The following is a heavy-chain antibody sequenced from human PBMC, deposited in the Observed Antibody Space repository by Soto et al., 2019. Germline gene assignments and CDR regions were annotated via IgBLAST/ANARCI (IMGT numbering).Heavy chain of an antibody. CDR3: ARRNELSGSYGSGPHYDWFDP. Sequence: SVKVSCKASGGTFSSYAISWVRQAPGQGLEWMGGIIPIFGTANYAQKLQGRVTMTTDTSTSTAYMELRSLRSDDTAVYYCARRNELSGSYGSGPHYDWFDPWGQGTLVTVSS. D-gene: IGHD1-26*01. CDR2: IIPIFGTA. V-gene: IGHV1-69*05. J-gene: IGHJ5*02. CDR1: GGTFSSYA.